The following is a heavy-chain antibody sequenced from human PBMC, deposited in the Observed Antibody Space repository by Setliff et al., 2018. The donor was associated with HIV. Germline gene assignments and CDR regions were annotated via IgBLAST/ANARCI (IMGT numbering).Heavy chain of an antibody. V-gene: IGHV1-69*04. CDR2: IIPIFGMA. CDR3: ATDRTQTGISMVRGRIVDPARYPLDY. Sequence: RASVKVSCKASGDIFNNNAINWVRQAPGQGLEWMGRIIPIFGMANYARKFQGRVTMTKDTSTGTAYMELSSLRSDDTAVYYCATDRTQTGISMVRGRIVDPARYPLDYWGQGTLVTVSS. D-gene: IGHD3-10*01. J-gene: IGHJ4*02. CDR1: GDIFNNNA.